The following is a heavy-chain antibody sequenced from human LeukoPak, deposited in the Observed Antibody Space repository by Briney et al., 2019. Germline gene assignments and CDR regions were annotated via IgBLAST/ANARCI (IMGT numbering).Heavy chain of an antibody. V-gene: IGHV4-34*01. D-gene: IGHD2-8*01. CDR1: GGSFSGYY. CDR2: INHSGST. J-gene: IGHJ4*02. CDR3: VGVGYCTNGVCPGHY. Sequence: SETLSLTCAVYGGSFSGYYWSWIRQPPGKGLEWIGEINHSGSTNYNPSLKSRVTISVDTSKNQFSLKLSSVTAADTAVYYCVGVGYCTNGVCPGHYWGQGTLVTVSS.